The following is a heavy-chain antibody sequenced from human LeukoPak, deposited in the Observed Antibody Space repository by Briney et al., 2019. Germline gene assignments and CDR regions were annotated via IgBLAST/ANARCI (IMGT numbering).Heavy chain of an antibody. V-gene: IGHV1-2*02. CDR2: INPNSGGT. CDR1: GYTFTSYY. Sequence: ASVKVSCKASGYTFTSYYMHWVRQAPGQGLEWMGWINPNSGGTNYAQKFQGRVTMTRDTSISTAYMELSRLRSDDTAVYYCASYGSGRLHTAGFDYWGQGTLVTVSS. CDR3: ASYGSGRLHTAGFDY. D-gene: IGHD3-10*01. J-gene: IGHJ4*02.